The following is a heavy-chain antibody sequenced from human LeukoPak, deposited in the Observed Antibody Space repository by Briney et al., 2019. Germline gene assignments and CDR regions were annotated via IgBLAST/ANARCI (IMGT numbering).Heavy chain of an antibody. CDR1: GFTFSSYA. J-gene: IGHJ5*02. D-gene: IGHD3-10*01. CDR2: ISGSGGNT. Sequence: EGSLRLSCAASGFTFSSYAMSWVRQAPGEGLEWVSAISGSGGNTYYADSVKSRFTISRDNSKNTLYLQMNSLRAEDTAVYYCAKDERYGSGTNWFDPWGQGTLVTVSS. V-gene: IGHV3-23*01. CDR3: AKDERYGSGTNWFDP.